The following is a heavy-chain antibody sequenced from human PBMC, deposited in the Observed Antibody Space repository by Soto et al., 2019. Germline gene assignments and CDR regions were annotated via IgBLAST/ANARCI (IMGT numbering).Heavy chain of an antibody. CDR3: ARKDYYGSGIYYFDY. Sequence: ASVKVSCKDSGYTFTSYARHWVRQAPGQRLEWMGWINAGNGNTKYSQKFQGRVTITRDTSASTAYMELSSLRSEDTAVYYCARKDYYGSGIYYFDYWGQGTLVTVSS. J-gene: IGHJ4*02. D-gene: IGHD3-10*01. CDR2: INAGNGNT. V-gene: IGHV1-3*01. CDR1: GYTFTSYA.